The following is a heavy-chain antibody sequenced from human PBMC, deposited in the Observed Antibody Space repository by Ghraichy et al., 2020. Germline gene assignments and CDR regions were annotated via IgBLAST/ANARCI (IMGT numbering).Heavy chain of an antibody. V-gene: IGHV1-2*02. CDR1: GYTFTGYY. CDR3: ARQIRITMIVEP. D-gene: IGHD3-22*01. CDR2: INPNSGGT. J-gene: IGHJ5*02. Sequence: ASVKVSCKASGYTFTGYYMHWVRQAPGQGLEWMGWINPNSGGTNYAQKFQGRVTMTRDTSISTAYMELNRLRSDDTAVYYCARQIRITMIVEPWGQGTLVTVSS.